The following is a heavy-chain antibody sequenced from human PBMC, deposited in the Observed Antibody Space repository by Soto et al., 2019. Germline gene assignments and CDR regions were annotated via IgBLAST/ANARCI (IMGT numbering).Heavy chain of an antibody. CDR3: ASGYLGYCSSTSCYGDYYGMDV. CDR2: IYPGDSDT. D-gene: IGHD2-2*01. CDR1: GYSFTSYL. Sequence: PGESLKISCKGSGYSFTSYLIGWVRQMPGKGLEWMGIIYPGDSDTRYSPSFQGQVTISADKSISTAYLQWSSLKASDTAMYYCASGYLGYCSSTSCYGDYYGMDVWGQGTTVTVSS. J-gene: IGHJ6*02. V-gene: IGHV5-51*01.